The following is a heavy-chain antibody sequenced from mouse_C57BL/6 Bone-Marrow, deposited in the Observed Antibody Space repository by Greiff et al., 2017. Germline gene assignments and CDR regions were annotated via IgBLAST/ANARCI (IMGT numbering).Heavy chain of an antibody. CDR2: IYPRSGNT. D-gene: IGHD2-1*01. Sequence: QVQLQQSGAELARPGASVKLSCKASGYTFTSYGISWVKQRTGQGLEWIGEIYPRSGNTYYTEKFKGKATLTADKSSSTAYMELRSLTSEDSAVYFCARRRDYGNPWFAYWGQGTLVTVSA. V-gene: IGHV1-81*01. CDR3: ARRRDYGNPWFAY. CDR1: GYTFTSYG. J-gene: IGHJ3*01.